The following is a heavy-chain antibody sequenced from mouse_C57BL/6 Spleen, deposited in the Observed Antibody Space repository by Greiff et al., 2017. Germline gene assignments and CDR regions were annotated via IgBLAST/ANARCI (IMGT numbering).Heavy chain of an antibody. V-gene: IGHV1-59*01. CDR1: GYTFTSYW. Sequence: VQLQQPGAELVRPGTSVKLSCKASGYTFTSYWMHWVKQRPGQGLEWIGVIDPSDSYTNYNQKFEGKATLTVDTSSSTAYMQLSSLTSEDSAVYYCARAAPYDYEAWFAYWGQGTLVTVSA. CDR3: ARAAPYDYEAWFAY. D-gene: IGHD2-4*01. J-gene: IGHJ3*01. CDR2: IDPSDSYT.